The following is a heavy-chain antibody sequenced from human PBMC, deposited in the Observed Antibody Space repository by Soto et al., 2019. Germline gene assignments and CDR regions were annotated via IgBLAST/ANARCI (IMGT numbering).Heavy chain of an antibody. V-gene: IGHV1-8*02. CDR1: GYTFTSYD. Sequence: ASVKVSCKASGYTFTSYDINWVRQATGQGLEWMGWMNPNSGNTGYAQKFQGRVTMTRNTSISTAYMELSSLRSEDTAVYYCARGLCSSTSCWEYSNWGQGTLVTVSS. CDR2: MNPNSGNT. D-gene: IGHD2-2*01. J-gene: IGHJ4*02. CDR3: ARGLCSSTSCWEYSN.